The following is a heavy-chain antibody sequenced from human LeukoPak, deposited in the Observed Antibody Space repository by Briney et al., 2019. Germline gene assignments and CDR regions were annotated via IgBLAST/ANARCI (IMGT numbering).Heavy chain of an antibody. CDR1: GGSFSSHY. CDR2: ISRGGST. V-gene: IGHV4-34*01. J-gene: IGHJ2*01. CDR3: ARRRYFDP. Sequence: SETLSLTCAVYGGSFSSHYWSWIRQPPGKGLEWIGEISRGGSTNYNPSLKSRVTISVDTSKNQFSLKLSSVTAADTAVYYCARRRYFDPWGRGTLVTVSS.